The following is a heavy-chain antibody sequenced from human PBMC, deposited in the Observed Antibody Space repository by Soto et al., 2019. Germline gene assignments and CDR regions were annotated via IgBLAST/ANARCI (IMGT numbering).Heavy chain of an antibody. CDR3: ARDKPPYSGYDTGAFDI. CDR2: ISSSSSYI. D-gene: IGHD5-12*01. V-gene: IGHV3-21*01. Sequence: PGGSLRLSCAASGFTFSSYSMNWVRQAPGKGLEWVSSISSSSSYIYYADSVKGRFTISRDNAKNSLYLQMNSLRAEDTAVYYCARDKPPYSGYDTGAFDIWGQGTMVTVSS. CDR1: GFTFSSYS. J-gene: IGHJ3*02.